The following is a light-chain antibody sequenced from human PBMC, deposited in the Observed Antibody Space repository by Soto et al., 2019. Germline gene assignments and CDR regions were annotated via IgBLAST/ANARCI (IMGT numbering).Light chain of an antibody. J-gene: IGKJ1*01. Sequence: EIVLTQSPGTLSLSPGERATLSFRASQSVSSSYLAWYQQKPGQAPRLLIYGTSSRATGIPDRFSGSGSGTDFTLTITRLEPEDFAVYYCHQYGISPPRTFGQGTKVDIK. CDR1: QSVSSSY. CDR3: HQYGISPPRT. V-gene: IGKV3-20*01. CDR2: GTS.